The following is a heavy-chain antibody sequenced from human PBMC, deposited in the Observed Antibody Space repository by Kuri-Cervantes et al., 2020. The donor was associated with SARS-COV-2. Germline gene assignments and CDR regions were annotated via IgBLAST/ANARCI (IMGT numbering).Heavy chain of an antibody. D-gene: IGHD1-26*01. J-gene: IGHJ3*02. CDR1: GFTFSSYS. CDR3: ARDRVSIVETKAFDI. CDR2: ISSSSSYI. Sequence: GGSLRLSCAASGFTFSSYSMNWVRQAPGKGPEWVSSISSSSSYIYYADSVKGRFTISRDNAKNSLYLQMNSLRAEDTAVYYYARDRVSIVETKAFDIWGQGTMVTVSS. V-gene: IGHV3-21*01.